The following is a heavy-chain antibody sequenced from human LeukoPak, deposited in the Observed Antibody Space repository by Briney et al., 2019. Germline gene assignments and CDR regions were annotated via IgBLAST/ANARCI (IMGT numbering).Heavy chain of an antibody. J-gene: IGHJ4*02. V-gene: IGHV3-48*01. Sequence: GGSLRLSCTASGFTFSTDPMNWVRQAPGQGLEWLSNIRHTGTEMSYAESVKGRFTISRDNAKSSLFLQMNSLRVEDTAVYYCVRDVNWSFDSWGQGTLVTVSS. CDR2: IRHTGTEM. CDR3: VRDVNWSFDS. CDR1: GFTFSTDP.